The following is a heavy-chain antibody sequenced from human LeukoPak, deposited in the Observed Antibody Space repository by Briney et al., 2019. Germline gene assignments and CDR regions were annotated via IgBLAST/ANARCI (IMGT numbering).Heavy chain of an antibody. CDR1: GFTFSNYG. CDR3: AKVAREGYYDSSGYYYFDS. J-gene: IGHJ4*02. Sequence: PGGSLRLSCAASGFTFSNYGIHWVRQAPGKGLQWVAFIRFDGNNEYYADSVKGRFTSSRDNSKHTVYLQMSSLRAEDMAVYYCAKVAREGYYDSSGYYYFDSWGQGTLVTVSS. D-gene: IGHD3-22*01. CDR2: IRFDGNNE. V-gene: IGHV3-30*02.